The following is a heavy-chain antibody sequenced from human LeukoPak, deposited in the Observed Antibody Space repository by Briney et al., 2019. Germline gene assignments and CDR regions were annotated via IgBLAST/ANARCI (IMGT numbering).Heavy chain of an antibody. CDR2: ISHDGSNK. CDR1: GLTLSRDA. CDR3: ARDQRWGITGTRRHYYYYYMDV. V-gene: IGHV3-30*17. D-gene: IGHD1/OR15-1a*01. J-gene: IGHJ6*03. Sequence: GGSLRLSCAASGLTLSRDAMHWVRQAPGKGLEGVAVISHDGSNKNYGDSVKGGFTISRDHSTNTLYMYMNSLRAEDTALYSCARDQRWGITGTRRHYYYYYMDVWGKGTTVTVSS.